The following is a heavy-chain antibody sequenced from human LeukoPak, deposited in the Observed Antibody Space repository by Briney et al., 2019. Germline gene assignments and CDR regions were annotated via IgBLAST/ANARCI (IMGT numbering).Heavy chain of an antibody. CDR3: ARASASSGDRYSDYYYGMDV. CDR2: VYYSGST. CDR1: GGSINSSSYY. V-gene: IGHV4-39*01. Sequence: PSETLSLTCTVSGGSINSSSYYWGWIRQPPGKGLEWSGSVYYSGSTYYNSSLKSRVTISVDTSKNQFSLKLSSVTAADTAVYYCARASASSGDRYSDYYYGMDVWGQGTTVTVSS. D-gene: IGHD2-21*01. J-gene: IGHJ6*02.